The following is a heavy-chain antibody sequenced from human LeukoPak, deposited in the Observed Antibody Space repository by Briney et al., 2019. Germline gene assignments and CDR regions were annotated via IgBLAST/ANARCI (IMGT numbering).Heavy chain of an antibody. Sequence: PSETLSLTCTVSGASVSSSSYYLEWIRQPPGKGLEWVWSVFYSGSTNYNPSLKSRLTMSIDTSKNQFSLRLSSVTATDTAVYYCATRRSGSHPYYWGQGTLVTVSS. V-gene: IGHV4-39*01. CDR2: VFYSGST. J-gene: IGHJ4*02. CDR3: ATRRSGSHPYY. CDR1: GASVSSSSYY. D-gene: IGHD1-26*01.